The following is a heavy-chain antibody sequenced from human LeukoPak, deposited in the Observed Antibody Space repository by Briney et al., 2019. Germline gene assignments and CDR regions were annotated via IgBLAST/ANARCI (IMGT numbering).Heavy chain of an antibody. CDR1: GYTFTSYG. J-gene: IGHJ6*03. CDR2: ISYDGSNK. Sequence: SCKASGYTFTSYGMHWVRQAPGKGLEWVAVISYDGSNKYYADSVKGRFTISRDNSKNTLYLQMNSLRAEDTAVYYRARDPVWEPYYYMDVWGKGTTVTVSS. CDR3: ARDPVWEPYYYMDV. D-gene: IGHD3-16*01. V-gene: IGHV3-30*19.